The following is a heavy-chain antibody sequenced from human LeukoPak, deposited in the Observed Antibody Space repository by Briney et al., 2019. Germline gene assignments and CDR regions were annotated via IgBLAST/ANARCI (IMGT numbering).Heavy chain of an antibody. V-gene: IGHV3-49*02. CDR2: IRSKDYGGTA. CDR1: GFTFGDHP. J-gene: IGHJ4*02. Sequence: GGSLGLSCTGSGFTFGDHPMTWVRQSPGRGLEWVGYIRSKDYGGTAAYGRFVRGRFTISRDDSKSTAYLQMNNLTVDDSGVYYCVRKRQGDSWGQGTLVTVSS. CDR3: VRKRQGDS.